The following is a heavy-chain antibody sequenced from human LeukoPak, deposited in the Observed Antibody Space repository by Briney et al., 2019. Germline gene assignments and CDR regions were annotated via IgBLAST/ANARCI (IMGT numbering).Heavy chain of an antibody. D-gene: IGHD3-10*01. V-gene: IGHV3-23*01. CDR1: GFTFSSYG. CDR2: ITSGDST. Sequence: PGGSLRLSCAASGFTFSSYGMNWVRQAPGKGLEWVSTITSGDSTYYADSVEGRFTISRDNSKNTLYLQMNSLRAEDTAVYYCAKTVIIMVRGNWYFDLWGRGTMVTDSS. J-gene: IGHJ2*01. CDR3: AKTVIIMVRGNWYFDL.